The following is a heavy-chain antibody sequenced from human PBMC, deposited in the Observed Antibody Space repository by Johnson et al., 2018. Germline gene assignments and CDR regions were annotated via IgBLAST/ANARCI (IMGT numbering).Heavy chain of an antibody. CDR3: ARHNYRYYYYRGMDV. J-gene: IGHJ6*02. D-gene: IGHD4-11*01. V-gene: IGHV3-74*01. CDR1: GFTFSRYW. Sequence: VQLQESGGGLVQPGGSLRLSCAASGFTFSRYWMHWVRQAPGKGLVWVSRINSDGSSTSYADSVKGRFTISRDNAKNTLYPQRTSLRAEDTAVYYCARHNYRYYYYRGMDVWGQGTTVTVSS. CDR2: INSDGSST.